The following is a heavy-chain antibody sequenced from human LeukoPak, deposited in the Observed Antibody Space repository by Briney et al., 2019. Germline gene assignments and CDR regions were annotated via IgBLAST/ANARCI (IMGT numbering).Heavy chain of an antibody. CDR1: GYTFTRYG. J-gene: IGHJ4*01. CDR3: ARSQYDYTWGNYRNPDY. V-gene: IGHV1-18*01. D-gene: IGHD3-16*02. CDR2: ISAYNGNT. Sequence: ASVKGSCKASGYTFTRYGITWVRQAPGQGLEWMGWISAYNGNTNYAQKVQGRVTMTTDTSTSTAYMELRSLRSDDTAVYYCARSQYDYTWGNYRNPDYWGHGTLVTVSS.